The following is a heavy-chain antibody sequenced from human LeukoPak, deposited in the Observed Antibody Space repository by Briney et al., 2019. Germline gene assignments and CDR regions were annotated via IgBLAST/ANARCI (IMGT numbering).Heavy chain of an antibody. Sequence: GSLRLSCAASGFTFSSYDMNWVRQAPGKGLEWVSYISTISSTKYYADSVKGRFTISRDNAKNSLYLQMNSLRDEDTAVYYCARGKIGYYYGDYDGYWGQGTLVTVSS. V-gene: IGHV3-48*02. CDR1: GFTFSSYD. J-gene: IGHJ4*02. D-gene: IGHD4-17*01. CDR3: ARGKIGYYYGDYDGY. CDR2: ISTISSTK.